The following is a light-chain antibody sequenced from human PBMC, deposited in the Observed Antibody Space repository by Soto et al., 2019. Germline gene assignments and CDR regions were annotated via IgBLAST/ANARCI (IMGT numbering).Light chain of an antibody. CDR2: EVS. V-gene: IGLV2-8*01. CDR1: SSDVGAYNY. CDR3: TSYAGTYSFVDV. J-gene: IGLJ1*01. Sequence: QSALTQPPSASGSPGQSVTISCTGTSSDVGAYNYVSWYQQLPGKAPKLIIYEVSKRPSGVPDRFSGSKSGNTASLTVSGLQAEDEADYYCTSYAGTYSFVDVFGSGTKLTVL.